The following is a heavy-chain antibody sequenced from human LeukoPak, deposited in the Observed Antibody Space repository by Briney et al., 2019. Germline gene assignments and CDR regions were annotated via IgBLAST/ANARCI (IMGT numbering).Heavy chain of an antibody. Sequence: GASVKVSCKASGYTFTSYGISWVRQAPGQGLEWMGWISAYNGNTNYAQKLQGRVTMTTDTSTSTVYMDLSSLRSEDTAVYFCARDNTTAGPFDYWGQGTLVTVSS. CDR2: ISAYNGNT. CDR1: GYTFTSYG. V-gene: IGHV1-18*01. CDR3: ARDNTTAGPFDY. J-gene: IGHJ4*02. D-gene: IGHD6-13*01.